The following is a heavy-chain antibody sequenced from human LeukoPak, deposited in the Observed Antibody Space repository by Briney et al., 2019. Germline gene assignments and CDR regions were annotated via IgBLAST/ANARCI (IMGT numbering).Heavy chain of an antibody. V-gene: IGHV1-69*05. CDR2: IIPIFGTA. D-gene: IGHD1-26*01. J-gene: IGHJ4*02. CDR3: VRESGYSGSYLYYFDY. CDR1: GGTFSSYA. Sequence: GASVKVSCMASGGTFSSYAISWVRQAPGQGLEWMGGIIPIFGTANYAQKFQGRVTITTDESTSTAYMELSSLRSEDTAVYYCVRESGYSGSYLYYFDYWGQGTLVTVSS.